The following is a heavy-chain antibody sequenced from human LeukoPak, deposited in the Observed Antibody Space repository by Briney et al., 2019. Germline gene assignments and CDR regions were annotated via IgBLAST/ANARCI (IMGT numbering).Heavy chain of an antibody. CDR2: IYYSGST. V-gene: IGHV4-59*01. D-gene: IGHD4-17*01. Sequence: SETLSLTCTVSGGSISGYYWSWIRQPPGEGLEWIGYIYYSGSTNYNPSLKSRVTISVDTSKNQFSLKLSSVTAADTAVYYCAGDNYGEIDYWGQGTLVTVSS. CDR3: AGDNYGEIDY. J-gene: IGHJ4*02. CDR1: GGSISGYY.